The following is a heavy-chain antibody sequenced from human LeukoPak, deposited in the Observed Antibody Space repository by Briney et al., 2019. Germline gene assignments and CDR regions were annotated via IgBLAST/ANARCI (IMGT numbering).Heavy chain of an antibody. CDR1: GGTFSSYA. CDR2: IIPILGIA. Sequence: SVKVSCKASGGTFSSYAISWVRQAPGQGLEWMGRIIPILGIANYAQKFQGRVTITADKSTSTAYMELSSLRSEDTAVYYCARDSTWIQLWSNYGMDVWGQGTTVTVSS. V-gene: IGHV1-69*04. J-gene: IGHJ6*02. CDR3: ARDSTWIQLWSNYGMDV. D-gene: IGHD5-18*01.